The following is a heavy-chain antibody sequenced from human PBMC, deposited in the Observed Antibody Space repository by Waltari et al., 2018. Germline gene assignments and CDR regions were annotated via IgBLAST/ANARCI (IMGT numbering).Heavy chain of an antibody. D-gene: IGHD4-17*01. CDR3: ARRTVTTFLFDY. Sequence: QVQLQESGPGLVKPSETLSLTCAVSGYSISSGYYWCWLRQPTGKGLEWIGSIYHSGSTYYNPSLKSRVTISVDTSKNQFSLKLSSVTAADTAVYYCARRTVTTFLFDYWGQGTLVTVSS. CDR1: GYSISSGYY. CDR2: IYHSGST. J-gene: IGHJ4*02. V-gene: IGHV4-38-2*01.